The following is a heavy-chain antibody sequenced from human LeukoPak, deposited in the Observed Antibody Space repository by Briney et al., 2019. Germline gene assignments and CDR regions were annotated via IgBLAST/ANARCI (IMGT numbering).Heavy chain of an antibody. Sequence: GGSLRLSCAASGFTFSSYWMSWFRQAPGKGLEWVANIKQDGSEKYYVDSVKGRFTISRDNAKISLYLQMNSLRAEDTAVYYCAREGPGGRGYSYGLFDYWGQGTLVTVSS. D-gene: IGHD5-18*01. J-gene: IGHJ4*02. CDR1: GFTFSSYW. CDR2: IKQDGSEK. CDR3: AREGPGGRGYSYGLFDY. V-gene: IGHV3-7*01.